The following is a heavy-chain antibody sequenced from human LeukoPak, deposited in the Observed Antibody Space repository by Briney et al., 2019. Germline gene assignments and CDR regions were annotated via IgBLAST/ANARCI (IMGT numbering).Heavy chain of an antibody. J-gene: IGHJ3*01. D-gene: IGHD6-19*01. CDR3: GRVNSSGSVL. CDR1: GDSISNYY. CDR2: IDYSRST. Sequence: WETLSLTCTVSGDSISNYYWSWIRQPPGKGLEWVGYIDYSRSTHYNPSLKSRVTISVDTSKNQVSLKLSSVTAADTAVYYCGRVNSSGSVLWGQGTMVTVSS. V-gene: IGHV4-59*01.